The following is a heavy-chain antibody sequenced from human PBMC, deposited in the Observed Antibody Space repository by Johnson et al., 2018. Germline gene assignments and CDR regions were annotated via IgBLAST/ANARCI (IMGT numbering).Heavy chain of an antibody. V-gene: IGHV1-69*01. D-gene: IGHD6-25*01. J-gene: IGHJ3*02. Sequence: QVQLVESGAEVKKPGSSVRVSCKASGGSFNNFVLHWVRQAPGQGLEWMGGVIPIFGTGNYAQKVQGRVTIIADESTSTAYMELSNLNFEDTAVYYCARGQSSGWHKTFDIWGQGTAVTVSS. CDR2: VIPIFGTG. CDR3: ARGQSSGWHKTFDI. CDR1: GGSFNNFV.